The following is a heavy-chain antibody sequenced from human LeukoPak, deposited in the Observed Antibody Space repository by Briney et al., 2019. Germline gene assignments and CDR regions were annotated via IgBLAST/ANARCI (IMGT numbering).Heavy chain of an antibody. V-gene: IGHV3-11*04. CDR1: GFTFSDYA. CDR3: ARVESGSEYDWYIDY. J-gene: IGHJ4*02. Sequence: GGSLRLSCAASGFTFSDYAMSWIRQAPGQGLEWVSYISRSGDNIDYADSVKGRFSISRDNAKNSLYLQMNSLRAEDTAVYYCARVESGSEYDWYIDYWGQGTLVAVSS. D-gene: IGHD1-1*01. CDR2: ISRSGDNI.